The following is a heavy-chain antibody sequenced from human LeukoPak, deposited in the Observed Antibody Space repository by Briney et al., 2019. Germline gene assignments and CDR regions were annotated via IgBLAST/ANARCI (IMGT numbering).Heavy chain of an antibody. J-gene: IGHJ3*02. V-gene: IGHV1-24*01. CDR1: GYTLTELS. CDR2: FDPEDGET. Sequence: GASVKVSCKVSGYTLTELSMHWVRRAPGKGLEWMGGFDPEDGETIYAQKFQGRVTMTEDTSTDTAYMELSSLRSEDAAVYYCASNAGYSSGWYAIDAFDIWGQGTMVTVSS. D-gene: IGHD6-19*01. CDR3: ASNAGYSSGWYAIDAFDI.